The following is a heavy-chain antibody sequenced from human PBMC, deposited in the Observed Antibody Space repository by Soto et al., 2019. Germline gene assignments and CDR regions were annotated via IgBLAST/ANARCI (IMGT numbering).Heavy chain of an antibody. CDR1: GFTFDDYA. V-gene: IGHV3-9*01. CDR3: AASRGFDSSGYSGYYYGMDV. D-gene: IGHD3-22*01. Sequence: EVQLVESGGGLVQPGRSLRLSCAASGFTFDDYAMHWVRQRPGRGLEWVSGITWNSDEIGYPDSVKGRFSISRDNAKNYLYLQMTSLRPDDTALYYCAASRGFDSSGYSGYYYGMDVWGQGTTVTVSS. CDR2: ITWNSDEI. J-gene: IGHJ6*02.